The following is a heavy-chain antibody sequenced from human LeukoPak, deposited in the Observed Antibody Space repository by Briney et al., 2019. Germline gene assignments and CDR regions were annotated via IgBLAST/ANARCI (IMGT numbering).Heavy chain of an antibody. CDR1: GFTFSSYA. CDR3: AKDSIVVPAASYFDY. J-gene: IGHJ4*02. CDR2: ISGSGGST. D-gene: IGHD2-2*01. V-gene: IGHV3-23*01. Sequence: GGSLRLSCAASGFTFSSYAMSWVRQATGKGLEWVSAISGSGGSTYYADSVKGRFTISRDNSKNTLYLQMNSLRAEDTAVYYCAKDSIVVPAASYFDYWGQGTLVTVSS.